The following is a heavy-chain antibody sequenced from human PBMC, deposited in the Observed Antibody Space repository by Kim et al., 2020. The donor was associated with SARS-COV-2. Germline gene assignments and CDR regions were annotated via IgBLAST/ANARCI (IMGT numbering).Heavy chain of an antibody. D-gene: IGHD2-2*01. CDR1: GGSISSYY. CDR2: IYYSGST. Sequence: SETLSLTCTVSGGSISSYYWSWIRQPPGKGLEWIGYIYYSGSTNYNPSLKSRVTISVDTSKNQFSLKLSSVTAADTAVYYCARAGVVPAGVGWFDPWGQGTLVTVSS. J-gene: IGHJ5*02. V-gene: IGHV4-59*13. CDR3: ARAGVVPAGVGWFDP.